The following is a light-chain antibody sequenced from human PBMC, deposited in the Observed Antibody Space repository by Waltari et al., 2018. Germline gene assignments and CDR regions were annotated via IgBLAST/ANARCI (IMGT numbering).Light chain of an antibody. J-gene: IGKJ4*01. V-gene: IGKV1-27*01. CDR3: QKYNSDPLT. CDR1: QGISNY. CDR2: AAS. Sequence: ILMTQSSSSLSASVGDIVTITCRASQGISNYLAWYQQKPGNVPKLLIYAASILQRGVPSRFSGTGSGADFTLTISSLQPEDVATYYCQKYNSDPLTFGGGTKVEIK.